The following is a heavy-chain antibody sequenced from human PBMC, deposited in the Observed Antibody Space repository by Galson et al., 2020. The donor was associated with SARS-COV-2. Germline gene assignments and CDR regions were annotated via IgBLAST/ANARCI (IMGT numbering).Heavy chain of an antibody. CDR2: INHSAST. J-gene: IGHJ6*03. CDR3: ARIVVVPAAIFRYYYYYMDV. Sequence: SETLSLTCAVYGGSFSGYYWSWIRQPPGKGLEWIGEINHSASTNYNPSLKSRVTISVDTSKNQFSLKLSSVTAADTAVYYCARIVVVPAAIFRYYYYYMDVWGKGTTVTVSS. V-gene: IGHV4-34*01. CDR1: GGSFSGYY. D-gene: IGHD2-2*01.